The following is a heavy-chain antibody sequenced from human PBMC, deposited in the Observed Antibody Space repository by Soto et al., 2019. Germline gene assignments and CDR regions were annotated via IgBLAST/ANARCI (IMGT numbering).Heavy chain of an antibody. CDR2: AYYSGST. V-gene: IGHV4-59*01. Sequence: PSETLSLTCTVCGGCMSYYYWNWVRQPPGKGLEWIGYAYYSGSTNYNPSLKRRVTISVDTSKNQFSLKLSSVTAADTAVYYCGIRTRRSYFGMDVWGQGTTVTVSS. CDR1: GGCMSYYY. CDR3: GIRTRRSYFGMDV. J-gene: IGHJ6*02. D-gene: IGHD2-2*01.